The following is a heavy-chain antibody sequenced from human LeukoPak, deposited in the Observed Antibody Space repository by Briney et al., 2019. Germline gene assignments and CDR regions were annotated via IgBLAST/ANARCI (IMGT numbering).Heavy chain of an antibody. CDR3: ARQDRLRYFDWLLAPLDY. Sequence: PSETLSLTCTVSGGSISSYYWGWIRQPPGKGLEWIGSIYYSGSTYYNPSLKSRVTISVDTSKNQFSLKLSSVTAADTAVYYCARQDRLRYFDWLLAPLDYWGQGTLVTVSS. CDR2: IYYSGST. J-gene: IGHJ4*02. D-gene: IGHD3-9*01. V-gene: IGHV4-39*01. CDR1: GGSISSYY.